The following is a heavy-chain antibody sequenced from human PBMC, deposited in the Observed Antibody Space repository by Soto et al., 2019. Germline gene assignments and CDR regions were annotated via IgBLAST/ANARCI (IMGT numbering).Heavy chain of an antibody. CDR3: ARVWKELLTVLLAFDI. V-gene: IGHV1-18*04. J-gene: IGHJ3*02. Sequence: ASVKVSCKASGYTFTSYGISWVRQAPGQGLEWMGWISAYNGNTNYAQKLQGRVTMTTDTSTSTAYMELRSLRSDDTAVYYCARVWKELLTVLLAFDIWGQGTMVTVSS. CDR2: ISAYNGNT. CDR1: GYTFTSYG. D-gene: IGHD1-26*01.